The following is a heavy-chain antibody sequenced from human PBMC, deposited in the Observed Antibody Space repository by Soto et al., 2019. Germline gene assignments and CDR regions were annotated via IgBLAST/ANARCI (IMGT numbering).Heavy chain of an antibody. J-gene: IGHJ6*02. CDR1: GFTFSSYG. D-gene: IGHD6-19*01. CDR2: IWYDGSNR. V-gene: IGHV3-33*01. CDR3: ARDRVDTIAVAFHYYYYYGMDV. Sequence: GGSLRLSFAASGFTFSSYGMPWVRQDPGKGLEWVAVIWYDGSNRYYADSVKGRFTISRDNSKNTLYLQMNSLRAEDTAVYYCARDRVDTIAVAFHYYYYYGMDVWGQGTTVTVSS.